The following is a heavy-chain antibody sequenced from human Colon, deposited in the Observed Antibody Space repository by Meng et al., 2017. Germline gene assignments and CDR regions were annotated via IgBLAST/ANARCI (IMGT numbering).Heavy chain of an antibody. Sequence: GESLKISCAASGFTFSSYSMNWVRQAPGKGLEWVSSISSSSSYIYYADSVKGRFTISRDNSKNSLYLQMNSLRAEDTAVYYCARVLYYYDGGGYLGYWGQGTLVTVSS. D-gene: IGHD3-22*01. CDR1: GFTFSSYS. CDR3: ARVLYYYDGGGYLGY. J-gene: IGHJ4*02. CDR2: ISSSSSYI. V-gene: IGHV3-21*01.